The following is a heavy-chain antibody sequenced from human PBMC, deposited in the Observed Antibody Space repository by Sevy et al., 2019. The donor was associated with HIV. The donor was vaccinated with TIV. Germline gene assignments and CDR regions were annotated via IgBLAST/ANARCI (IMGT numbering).Heavy chain of an antibody. V-gene: IGHV3-48*02. CDR3: GGEQWQLNADDAFDI. J-gene: IGHJ3*02. CDR1: GFTFSSYS. Sequence: GGSLRLSCAASGFTFSSYSMNWVRQAPGRGLEWISYISSSSSAIYYADSVKGRFTISRDNAKNSLYLQMNSLRDEDTAVYYCGGEQWQLNADDAFDIWGQGTMVTVSS. CDR2: ISSSSSAI. D-gene: IGHD6-19*01.